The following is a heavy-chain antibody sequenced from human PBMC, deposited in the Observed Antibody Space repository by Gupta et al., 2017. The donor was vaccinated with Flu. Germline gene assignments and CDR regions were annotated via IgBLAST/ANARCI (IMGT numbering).Heavy chain of an antibody. Sequence: QVKLVESGGGVVQSGRSLRLSCSASGFTFSHYGMHWVRQAPGKGLEWVAFISYDGGSKYYADSVKGRFTISRDNSKNTLYLQVNSLRAEDTAVYYCAKQDQPPLMYYYYYMDVWGKGTTVIVSS. CDR1: GFTFSHYG. CDR2: ISYDGGSK. J-gene: IGHJ6*03. V-gene: IGHV3-30*18. CDR3: AKQDQPPLMYYYYYMDV. D-gene: IGHD2-2*01.